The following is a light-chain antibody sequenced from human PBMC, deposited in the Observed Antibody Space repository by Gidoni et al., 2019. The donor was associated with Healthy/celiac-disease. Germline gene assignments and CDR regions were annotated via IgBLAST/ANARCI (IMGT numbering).Light chain of an antibody. V-gene: IGKV2-30*01. CDR1: QSLVYSDGITY. CDR2: KVS. J-gene: IGKJ4*01. Sequence: DVVLTQSPPSLHVTLVQPASISCRSSQSLVYSDGITYLDGFQQRPGQSPRRLIYKVSHRESGVPDRFIGSGSGANFTLKISRMEAEDVGVYYCMQGTHWPPNTFGEGTKVEIK. CDR3: MQGTHWPPNT.